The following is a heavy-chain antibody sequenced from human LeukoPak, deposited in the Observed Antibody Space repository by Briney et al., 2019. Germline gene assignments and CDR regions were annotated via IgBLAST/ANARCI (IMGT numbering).Heavy chain of an antibody. Sequence: SETLSLTCTVSGGSISSYYWSWIRQPAGKGLGWIGRIYTSGSTNYNPSLKSRVPISVDTSKNQFSLKLSSVTAAATAVYSCARDSSSGWYRLFDYWGQGTLVTVSS. J-gene: IGHJ4*02. CDR2: IYTSGST. CDR1: GGSISSYY. V-gene: IGHV4-4*07. CDR3: ARDSSSGWYRLFDY. D-gene: IGHD6-19*01.